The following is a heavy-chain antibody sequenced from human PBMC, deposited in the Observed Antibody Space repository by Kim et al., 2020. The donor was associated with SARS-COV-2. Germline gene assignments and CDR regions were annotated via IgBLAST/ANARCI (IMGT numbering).Heavy chain of an antibody. J-gene: IGHJ6*02. CDR3: ARDRFPTAAYYCYGMDV. D-gene: IGHD2-21*02. CDR2: IYSGGST. Sequence: GGSLRLSCAASGFTVSSNYMSWVRQAPGKGLEWVSVIYSGGSTYYADSVKGRFNISRDNSKNTLYLQMNSLRAEDTAVYYCARDRFPTAAYYCYGMDVWGQGTTVIVSS. CDR1: GFTVSSNY. V-gene: IGHV3-53*05.